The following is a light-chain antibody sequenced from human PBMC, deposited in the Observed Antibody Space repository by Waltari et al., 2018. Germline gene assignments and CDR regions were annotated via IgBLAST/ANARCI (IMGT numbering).Light chain of an antibody. CDR1: QNLDIY. V-gene: IGKV3-11*01. Sequence: EIVLTQSPATLSLSPGERVTLSCRASQNLDIYFAWYQQRPGQAPRLLISDASYRATGIPARFSGSGSGTDFTLTISSLEPEDIAIYYCQQRSSWPLTFGGGTKVEFK. J-gene: IGKJ4*01. CDR3: QQRSSWPLT. CDR2: DAS.